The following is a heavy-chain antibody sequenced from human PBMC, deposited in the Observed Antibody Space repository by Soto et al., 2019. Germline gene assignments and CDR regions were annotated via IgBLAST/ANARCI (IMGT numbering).Heavy chain of an antibody. J-gene: IGHJ4*02. Sequence: SETLSLTCTVSGVSFSSGDYYWSWIRQPPGKGLEWIGYIHYSGSTYYNPSLKSRVTISVDTSKNQFSLKLSSVTAADTAVYYCARSMSGSYYHYWGQGTLVTVSS. CDR3: ARSMSGSYYHY. D-gene: IGHD1-26*01. CDR2: IHYSGST. V-gene: IGHV4-30-4*01. CDR1: GVSFSSGDYY.